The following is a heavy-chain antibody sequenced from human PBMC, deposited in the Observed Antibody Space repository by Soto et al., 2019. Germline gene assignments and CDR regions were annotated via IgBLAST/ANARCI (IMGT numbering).Heavy chain of an antibody. CDR2: INPSGGGT. CDR1: GYTFTGYY. V-gene: IGHV1-46*01. D-gene: IGHD5-18*01. J-gene: IGHJ4*02. CDR3: AREVERGSSYGYLEY. Sequence: QVQLVQSGAEVKKPGASVKVSCKTSGYTFTGYYLHWVRQAPGQGLEWMGIINPSGGGTTYAQKFQGRVTMTRDTSTSTVYMELSSLRSEDTAVYYCAREVERGSSYGYLEYWGQGTLVTVSS.